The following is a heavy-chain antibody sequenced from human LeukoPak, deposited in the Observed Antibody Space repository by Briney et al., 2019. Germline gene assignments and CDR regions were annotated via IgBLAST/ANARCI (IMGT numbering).Heavy chain of an antibody. D-gene: IGHD3-22*01. CDR3: AREYYDSSGLDY. CDR2: INPNSGGT. Sequence: ASVKVSCRASRYTFTGYYMHWVRQAPGQGLEWMGWINPNSGGTNYAQKFQGRVTMTRDTSISTAYMELSRLRSDDTAVYYCAREYYDSSGLDYWGQGTLVTVFS. J-gene: IGHJ4*02. V-gene: IGHV1-2*02. CDR1: RYTFTGYY.